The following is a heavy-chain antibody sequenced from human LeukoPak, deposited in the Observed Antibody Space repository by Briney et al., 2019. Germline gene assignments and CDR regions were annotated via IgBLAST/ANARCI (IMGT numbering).Heavy chain of an antibody. CDR3: ASDGYSGNDGL. D-gene: IGHD5-12*01. CDR1: GGSISTYY. J-gene: IGHJ4*02. Sequence: SETLSLTCTVSGGSISTYYWSWIRQPPGKGLEWIGYIYHSGSTKYNPSLKSRVTISVDTSKNQFSLTLSSVTAADTAVYYCASDGYSGNDGLWGQGTLVTVSS. CDR2: IYHSGST. V-gene: IGHV4-59*01.